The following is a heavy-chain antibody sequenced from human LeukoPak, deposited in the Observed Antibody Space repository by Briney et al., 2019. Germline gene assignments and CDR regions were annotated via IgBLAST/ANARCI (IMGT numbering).Heavy chain of an antibody. CDR3: ASQSSGYALDV. Sequence: ASVTVSCMASGYTFTDYFIHWVRQAPGQGLEWMGRVNPNNGGTNYAQTFQGRVTMTRDTSISTAYMELSRLRSDDTAVYYCASQSSGYALDVWGQGTTVTVSS. CDR1: GYTFTDYF. CDR2: VNPNNGGT. D-gene: IGHD3-10*01. V-gene: IGHV1-2*06. J-gene: IGHJ6*02.